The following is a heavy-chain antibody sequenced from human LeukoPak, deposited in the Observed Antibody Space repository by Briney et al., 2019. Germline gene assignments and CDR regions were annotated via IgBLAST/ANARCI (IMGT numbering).Heavy chain of an antibody. V-gene: IGHV4-39*07. Sequence: SETLPLTCTVSGGSISSSSYYWGWIRQPPGKGLEWIGSIYYSGITYYNPSLKSRVTVSVDTSKNQFSLKLSSVTAADTAVYFCATGAGPFDHWGQGILVTVSS. D-gene: IGHD4-17*01. CDR3: ATGAGPFDH. CDR2: IYYSGIT. J-gene: IGHJ4*02. CDR1: GGSISSSSYY.